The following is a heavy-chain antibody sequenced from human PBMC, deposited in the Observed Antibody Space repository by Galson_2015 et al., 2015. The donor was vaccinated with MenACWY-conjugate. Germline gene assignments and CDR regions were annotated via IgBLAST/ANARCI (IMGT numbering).Heavy chain of an antibody. J-gene: IGHJ4*02. D-gene: IGHD2-21*01. Sequence: SLRLSCAASGFTLSHYWMSWVRQAPGKGLEWVATIKEDGSETFHVDSVKDRFIISRDNAQNSLYLQMNNLRAEDTAVYYCARHVRNRLTIAVPYYFDHWGQGTLVTVAS. CDR2: IKEDGSET. V-gene: IGHV3-7*03. CDR3: ARHVRNRLTIAVPYYFDH. CDR1: GFTLSHYW.